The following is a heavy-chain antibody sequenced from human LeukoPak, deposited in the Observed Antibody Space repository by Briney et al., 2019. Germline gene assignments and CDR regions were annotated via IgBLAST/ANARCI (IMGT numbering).Heavy chain of an antibody. CDR3: ATGGVRDDYVWGSYRLFDY. CDR2: FDPEDGET. V-gene: IGHV1-24*01. J-gene: IGHJ4*02. Sequence: ASVKVSCKVSGYTLTELSMHRVRQAPGKGLEWMGGFDPEDGETIYAQKFQGRVTMTEDTSTDTAYMELSSLRSEDTAVYYCATGGVRDDYVWGSYRLFDYWGQGTLVTVSS. CDR1: GYTLTELS. D-gene: IGHD3-16*02.